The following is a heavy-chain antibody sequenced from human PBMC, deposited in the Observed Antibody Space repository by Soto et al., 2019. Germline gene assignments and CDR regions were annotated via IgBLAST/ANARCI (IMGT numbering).Heavy chain of an antibody. CDR1: VGSISSGGYY. CDR2: IYYSGST. J-gene: IGHJ3*02. Sequence: TLSLTCTVSVGSISSGGYYWSWILQHPGKGLEWIGYIYYSGSTYYNPSLKSRVTISVDTSKNQFSLKLSSVTAADTAVYYCARDNPGRGAFDIWGQGTMVTVSS. CDR3: ARDNPGRGAFDI. V-gene: IGHV4-31*03.